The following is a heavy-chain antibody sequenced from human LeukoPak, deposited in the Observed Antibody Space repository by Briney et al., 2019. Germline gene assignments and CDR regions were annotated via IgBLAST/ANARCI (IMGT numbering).Heavy chain of an antibody. CDR3: AADSAVAGTGIGNFDY. D-gene: IGHD6-19*01. CDR1: GFTFTSSA. Sequence: SVKVSCKASGFTFTSSAVQWVRQARGQRLEWXXXXVVGSGNTNYAQKFQERVTITRDMSTSTAYMELSSLRSEDTAVYYCAADSAVAGTGIGNFDYWGQGTLVTVSS. J-gene: IGHJ4*02. CDR2: XVVGSGNT. V-gene: IGHV1-58*01.